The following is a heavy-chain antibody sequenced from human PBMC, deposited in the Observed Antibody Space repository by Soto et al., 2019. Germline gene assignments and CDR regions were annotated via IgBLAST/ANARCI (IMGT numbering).Heavy chain of an antibody. J-gene: IGHJ6*02. CDR3: ARDEDTAMVREYYYYGMDV. Sequence: SVKVSCKASGGIFSNYGFSWVRQAPGQGLEWMGGIIPIFGTANYAQKFQGRVTITADESTSTAYMELSSLRSEETAVYYCARDEDTAMVREYYYYGMDVWGQGTTVTVSS. V-gene: IGHV1-69*13. D-gene: IGHD5-18*01. CDR1: GGIFSNYG. CDR2: IIPIFGTA.